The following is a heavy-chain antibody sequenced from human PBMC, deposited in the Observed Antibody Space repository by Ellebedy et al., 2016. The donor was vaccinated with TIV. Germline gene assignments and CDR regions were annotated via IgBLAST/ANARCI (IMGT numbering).Heavy chain of an antibody. V-gene: IGHV3-33*03. Sequence: GGSLRLXXAASGFTFSSYAMHWVRQAPGKGLEWVAVIWYDGSNKYYADSVKGRFTISRDNSKNSLYLQMNSLRAEDTALYYCAKDIIRGGYGGNFDYWGQGTLVTVSS. J-gene: IGHJ4*02. CDR2: IWYDGSNK. D-gene: IGHD4-23*01. CDR1: GFTFSSYA. CDR3: AKDIIRGGYGGNFDY.